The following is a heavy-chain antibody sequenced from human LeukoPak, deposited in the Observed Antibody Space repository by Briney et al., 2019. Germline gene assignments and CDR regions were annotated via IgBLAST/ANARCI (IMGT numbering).Heavy chain of an antibody. CDR2: ISGSDDNT. CDR1: GFTFNSYA. Sequence: GGSLRLSCAASGFTFNSYAMSWVRQAPGKGLEWVSTISGSDDNTYYADSVKGRFTISRDISKNTLYLQMNSLRPEDTAVYYCARDTLYTSSSYYMDVWGKGTTVTVSS. D-gene: IGHD6-6*01. J-gene: IGHJ6*03. V-gene: IGHV3-23*01. CDR3: ARDTLYTSSSYYMDV.